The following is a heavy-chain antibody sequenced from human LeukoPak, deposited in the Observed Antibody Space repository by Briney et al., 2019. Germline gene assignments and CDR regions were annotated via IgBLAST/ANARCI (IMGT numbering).Heavy chain of an antibody. J-gene: IGHJ4*02. V-gene: IGHV3-30*02. CDR1: GFTFSSSD. Sequence: QTGGSLRLSCAASGFTFSSSDMHWVRQAPGKGLEWVTFIRYDGSNKYYADSVKGRFTISRDNSKNTLYLQMNSLSPGDTAVYYCATTLIVATSWSYWGQGTLVTVSS. D-gene: IGHD5-12*01. CDR3: ATTLIVATSWSY. CDR2: IRYDGSNK.